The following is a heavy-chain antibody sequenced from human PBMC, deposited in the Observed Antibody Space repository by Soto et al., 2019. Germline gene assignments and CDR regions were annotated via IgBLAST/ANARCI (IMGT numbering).Heavy chain of an antibody. V-gene: IGHV4-30-4*01. J-gene: IGHJ5*02. CDR1: GGSISSADYY. Sequence: SETLSLTCTVSGGSISSADYYWNWIRQPPGKGLEWIGYIYYSGNTYYNPSLKSRVTISIDTSKNQFSLKLSSVTAADTAVYYCARAEYSSSSVSWFDTWGQGTLVTVSS. CDR3: ARAEYSSSSVSWFDT. CDR2: IYYSGNT. D-gene: IGHD6-6*01.